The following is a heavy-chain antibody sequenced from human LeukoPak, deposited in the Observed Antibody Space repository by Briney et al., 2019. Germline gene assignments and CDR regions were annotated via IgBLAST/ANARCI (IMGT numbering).Heavy chain of an antibody. V-gene: IGHV4-61*02. CDR2: IYTSGST. CDR1: GGCISSGSYY. D-gene: IGHD3-10*01. Sequence: KPSQTLSLTCTVSGGCISSGSYYWSWIRQPAGKGLEWIGRIYTSGSTNFNPSLNGRVSISRDTSKNQFSLKLSSVTAADTAVYYCARGRGYYGSGSYFARSKNWFDPWGQGTLVTVSS. CDR3: ARGRGYYGSGSYFARSKNWFDP. J-gene: IGHJ5*02.